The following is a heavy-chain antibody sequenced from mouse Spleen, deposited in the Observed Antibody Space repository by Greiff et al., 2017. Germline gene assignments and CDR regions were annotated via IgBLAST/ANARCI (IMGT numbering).Heavy chain of an antibody. V-gene: IGHV1-55*01. CDR1: GYTFTSYW. CDR3: ARSRLRDYYYAMDY. J-gene: IGHJ4*01. D-gene: IGHD2-2*01. Sequence: QVQLKQPGAELVKPGASVKMSCKASGYTFTSYWITWVKQRPGQGLEWIGDIYPGSGSTNYNEKFKSKATLTVDTSSSTAYMQLSSLTSEDSAVYFCARSRLRDYYYAMDYWGQGTSVTVSS. CDR2: IYPGSGST.